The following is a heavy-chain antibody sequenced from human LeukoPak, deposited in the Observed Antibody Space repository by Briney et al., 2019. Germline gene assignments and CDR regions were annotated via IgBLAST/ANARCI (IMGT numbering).Heavy chain of an antibody. Sequence: GGSLRLSCEASGFTFNKFAMSWVRQAPGKGPEWVSAIGSSGATTFYADSVKGRCTISRDNSKHTVYLEMNSLRAEDTAIYYCAKVSVGPLSRPTHVALYYGMDVWGQGTTVTVSS. CDR2: IGSSGATT. CDR1: GFTFNKFA. V-gene: IGHV3-23*01. J-gene: IGHJ6*02. D-gene: IGHD2-8*01. CDR3: AKVSVGPLSRPTHVALYYGMDV.